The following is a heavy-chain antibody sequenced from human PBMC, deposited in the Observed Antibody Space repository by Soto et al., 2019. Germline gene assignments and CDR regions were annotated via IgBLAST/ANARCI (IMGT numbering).Heavy chain of an antibody. CDR3: ARDCSGGSCYLNHDAFDI. D-gene: IGHD2-15*01. CDR1: GGTFSSYT. Sequence: QVQLVQSGAEVKKPGSSVKVSCTASGGTFSSYTISWVRQAPGQGLEWMGRIIPILGIANYAQKFQGRVTITADKSTSTAYMELSSLRSEDTAVYYCARDCSGGSCYLNHDAFDIWGQGTMVTVSS. J-gene: IGHJ3*02. V-gene: IGHV1-69*08. CDR2: IIPILGIA.